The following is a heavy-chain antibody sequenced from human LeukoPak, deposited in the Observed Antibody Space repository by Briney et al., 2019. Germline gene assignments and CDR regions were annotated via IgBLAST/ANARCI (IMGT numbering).Heavy chain of an antibody. CDR2: IYYSGST. V-gene: IGHV4-59*12. CDR1: GGSISSYY. Sequence: SETLSLTCTVSGGSISSYYWSWIRQPPGKGLEWIGYIYYSGSTNYNPSLKSRVTISVDTSKNQFSLKLSSVTAADTAVYYCARGRGWQQLVRGKSFDAFDIWGQGTMVTVSS. J-gene: IGHJ3*02. CDR3: ARGRGWQQLVRGKSFDAFDI. D-gene: IGHD6-13*01.